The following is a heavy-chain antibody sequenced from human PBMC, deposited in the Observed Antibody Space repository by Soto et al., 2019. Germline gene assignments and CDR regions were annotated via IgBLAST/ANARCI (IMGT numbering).Heavy chain of an antibody. D-gene: IGHD3-3*01. CDR2: ISGSGGST. J-gene: IGHJ6*02. V-gene: IGHV3-23*01. CDR3: ATNNYDFWSGYYPTYYYYGMDV. Sequence: EVQLLESGGGLLQPGGSLRLSCAASGFPFSSYAMSWVRQAPGKGLEWVSAISGSGGSTYYADSVKGRFTISRDNSKNTLYLQMNSLRAEDTAVYYCATNNYDFWSGYYPTYYYYGMDVWGQGTTVTVSS. CDR1: GFPFSSYA.